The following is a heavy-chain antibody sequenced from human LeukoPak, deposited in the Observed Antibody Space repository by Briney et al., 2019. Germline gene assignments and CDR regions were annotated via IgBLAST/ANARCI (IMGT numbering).Heavy chain of an antibody. CDR2: ISSSGSTI. J-gene: IGHJ6*04. V-gene: IGHV3-48*03. CDR3: AELGITMIGGV. Sequence: SGGSLRLSCAASGFTFSSHAMSWVRQAPGPGLEWVSYISSSGSTIYYADSVKGRFTISRDNAKNSLYLQMNSLRAEDTAVYYCAELGITMIGGVWGKGTTVTISS. D-gene: IGHD3-10*02. CDR1: GFTFSSHA.